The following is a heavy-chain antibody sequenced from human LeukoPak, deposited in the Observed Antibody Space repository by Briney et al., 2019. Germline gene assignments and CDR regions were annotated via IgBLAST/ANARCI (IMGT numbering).Heavy chain of an antibody. Sequence: GRSLRLSCAASGFTFDDYAMHWVRQAPGKGLEWVSGISWNSGSIGYADSVKGRFTISRDNAKNSLYLQMNSLRAEDTALYYCAKDAIAAAGTPDAFDIWGQGTMVTVS. D-gene: IGHD6-13*01. CDR1: GFTFDDYA. CDR3: AKDAIAAAGTPDAFDI. J-gene: IGHJ3*02. CDR2: ISWNSGSI. V-gene: IGHV3-9*01.